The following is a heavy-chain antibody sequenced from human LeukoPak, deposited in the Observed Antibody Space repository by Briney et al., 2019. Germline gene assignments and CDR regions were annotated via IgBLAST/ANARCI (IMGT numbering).Heavy chain of an antibody. Sequence: GGSLRLSCAASGFTFSSYSMNWVCQAPGKGLEWVSYISSSSSTIYYADSVKGRFTISRDNSKNTLYLQMNSLRAEDTAVYYCAKDPKSDFWSGYYFDYWGQGTLVTVSS. CDR3: AKDPKSDFWSGYYFDY. D-gene: IGHD3-3*01. V-gene: IGHV3-48*01. J-gene: IGHJ4*02. CDR1: GFTFSSYS. CDR2: ISSSSSTI.